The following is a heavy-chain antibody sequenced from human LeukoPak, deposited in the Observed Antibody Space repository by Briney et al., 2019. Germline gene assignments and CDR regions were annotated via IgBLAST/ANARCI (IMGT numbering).Heavy chain of an antibody. Sequence: GTSVKVSCKASGFTFTSSAMQWVRQARGQRLEWIGWIVVGSGNKNYAQKFQERVTITRDMSTSTAYMELSSLRSEDTAVYYCAAEGGSSSWSAEWRWYFDLWGRGTLVTVSS. CDR1: GFTFTSSA. CDR2: IVVGSGNK. CDR3: AAEGGSSSWSAEWRWYFDL. J-gene: IGHJ2*01. D-gene: IGHD6-13*01. V-gene: IGHV1-58*02.